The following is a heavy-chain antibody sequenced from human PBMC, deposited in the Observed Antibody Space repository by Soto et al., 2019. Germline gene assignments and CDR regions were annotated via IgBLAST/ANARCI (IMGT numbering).Heavy chain of an antibody. Sequence: SETLSLTCAVYGGSLSNYYWNWIRQPPGKGLEWIGEINHSGSTNYNPSLTRRVTISVDTSKNQFSLKLSSVTAADTAVYYCARRTDTAMITNWFDPWGQGTLVTVSS. J-gene: IGHJ5*02. CDR1: GGSLSNYY. CDR2: INHSGST. CDR3: ARRTDTAMITNWFDP. D-gene: IGHD5-18*01. V-gene: IGHV4-34*01.